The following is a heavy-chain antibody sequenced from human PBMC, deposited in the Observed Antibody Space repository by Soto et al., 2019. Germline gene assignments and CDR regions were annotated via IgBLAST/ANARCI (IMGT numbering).Heavy chain of an antibody. CDR1: GFTFDDYA. V-gene: IGHV3-9*01. CDR3: AKDLETQTGTPDYYYYGMDV. CDR2: ISWNSGSI. D-gene: IGHD1-1*01. Sequence: PGGSLRLSCAASGFTFDDYAMHWVRQAPGKGLEWVSGISWNSGSIGYADSVKGRFTISRDNAKNSLYLQMNSLRAEDTALYYCAKDLETQTGTPDYYYYGMDVWGQGTTVTVSS. J-gene: IGHJ6*02.